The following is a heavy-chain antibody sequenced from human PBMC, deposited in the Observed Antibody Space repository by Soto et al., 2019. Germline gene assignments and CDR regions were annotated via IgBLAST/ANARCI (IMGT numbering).Heavy chain of an antibody. CDR2: ISAYNGNT. CDR1: GYTFTSYG. Sequence: ASVKVSCKASGYTFTSYGISWVRQAPGQGLEGMGWISAYNGNTNYAQKLQGRDTMTTDTSTSTAYMELRSLRSDDTVVYYCASLSNEPAAPTYYFDYWGQGTLVTVSS. J-gene: IGHJ4*02. D-gene: IGHD2-2*01. V-gene: IGHV1-18*04. CDR3: ASLSNEPAAPTYYFDY.